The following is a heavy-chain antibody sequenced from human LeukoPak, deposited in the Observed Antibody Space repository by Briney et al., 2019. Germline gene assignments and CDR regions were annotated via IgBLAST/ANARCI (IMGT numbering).Heavy chain of an antibody. J-gene: IGHJ6*02. CDR1: GFTFSSYG. V-gene: IGHV3-33*01. CDR2: TWYDGSNK. Sequence: GGSLRLSCAASGFTFSSYGMHWVRQAPGKGLEWVAATWYDGSNKYYADSVKGRFTISRDNSKNTLYLQMNSLRAEDTAVYYCAMAYNYGMDIWGQGTAVAVSS. CDR3: AMAYNYGMDI.